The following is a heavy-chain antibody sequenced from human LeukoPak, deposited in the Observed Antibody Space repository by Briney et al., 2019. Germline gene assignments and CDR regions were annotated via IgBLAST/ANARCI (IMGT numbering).Heavy chain of an antibody. D-gene: IGHD2-2*01. J-gene: IGHJ4*02. CDR1: XXTFSDYF. CDR2: IGNSDSTI. Sequence: KPGGSLRLSCXASXXTFSDYFMSWIRQAPGRGLEWVSYIGNSDSTIYYADSVKGRFTISRDSAKNSLYLQMNSLRAEDTAVYYCARHQVVPSKRPFDYWGQGTLVTVSS. CDR3: ARHQVVPSKRPFDY. V-gene: IGHV3-11*01.